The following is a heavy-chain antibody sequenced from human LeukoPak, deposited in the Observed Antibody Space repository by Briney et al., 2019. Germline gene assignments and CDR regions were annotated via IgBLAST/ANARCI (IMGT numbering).Heavy chain of an antibody. CDR2: INPNSGGT. D-gene: IGHD2-8*01. J-gene: IGHJ5*02. V-gene: IGHV1-2*02. CDR1: GYTFTGYY. Sequence: GASVKVSCKASGYTFTGYYMHWVRQAPGQGLEWMGWINPNSGGTNYAQKFQGRVTMTRDTSISTAYMELSRLRSDDTAVYYYAREGWISCTNGVCYQKSWFDPWGQGTLVTVSS. CDR3: AREGWISCTNGVCYQKSWFDP.